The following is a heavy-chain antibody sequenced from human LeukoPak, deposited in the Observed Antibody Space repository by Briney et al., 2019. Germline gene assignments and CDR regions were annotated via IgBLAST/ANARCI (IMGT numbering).Heavy chain of an antibody. D-gene: IGHD1-1*01. CDR1: GNTFIGYW. CDR2: INPRGDAT. J-gene: IGHJ4*02. Sequence: ASVNVTCKASGNTFIGYWIHWVRQAPGQGLEWMGAINPRGDATIGAQKFQGRVTTTRDTSTSTVYIELSSLRSEDTAVYYCAREGQQLKHFDYWGQGTLVTVSS. V-gene: IGHV1-46*01. CDR3: AREGQQLKHFDY.